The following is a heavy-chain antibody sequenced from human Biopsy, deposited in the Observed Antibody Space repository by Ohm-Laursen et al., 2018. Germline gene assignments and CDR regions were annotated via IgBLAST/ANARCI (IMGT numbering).Heavy chain of an antibody. J-gene: IGHJ5*02. CDR3: ARERDP. V-gene: IGHV1-46*01. CDR2: INPGGNST. CDR1: GYTFTTYY. Sequence: ASVKVSCKASGYTFTTYYIHWVRQAPGQGLEWMGIINPGGNSTAYTQNFQGRVTMTRDTYISTAYMELSRLTSDDTAVYYCARERDPWGQGTLVTVSS.